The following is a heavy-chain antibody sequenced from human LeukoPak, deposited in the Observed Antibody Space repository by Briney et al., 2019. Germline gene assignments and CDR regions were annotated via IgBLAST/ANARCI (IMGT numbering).Heavy chain of an antibody. CDR1: GFTFSSYG. J-gene: IGHJ3*02. CDR3: ARVRKDYYDSSGYYPKDAFDI. V-gene: IGHV3-30*02. CDR2: IRYDGSNK. D-gene: IGHD3-22*01. Sequence: GGSLRLSCAASGFTFSSYGMHWVRQAPGKGLEWVAFIRYDGSNKYYADSVKGRFTISRDNAKNSLYLQMNSLRAEDTAVYYCARVRKDYYDSSGYYPKDAFDIWGQGTMVTVSS.